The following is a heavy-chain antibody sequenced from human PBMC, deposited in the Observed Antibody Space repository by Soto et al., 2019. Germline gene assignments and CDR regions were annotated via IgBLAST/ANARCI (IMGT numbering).Heavy chain of an antibody. D-gene: IGHD2-2*02. CDR1: GFTFSDYY. CDR3: ARDRGYCSSTSCYTVTTGGYYYYGMDV. Sequence: NPGGSLRLSCGASGFTFSDYYMSWIRQAPGKGLEWVSYISSSSSYTNYADSVKGRFTISRDNAKNSLYLQMNSLRAEDTDVYYCARDRGYCSSTSCYTVTTGGYYYYGMDVWGQGTKVTVYS. V-gene: IGHV3-11*06. CDR2: ISSSSSYT. J-gene: IGHJ6*02.